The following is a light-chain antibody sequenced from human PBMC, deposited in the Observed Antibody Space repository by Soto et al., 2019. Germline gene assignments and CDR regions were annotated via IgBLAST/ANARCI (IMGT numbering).Light chain of an antibody. CDR2: WAS. CDR3: QQYYNNAWT. V-gene: IGKV4-1*01. Sequence: DIVMTQSPDSLAVSLGERATINCKSSQSVLHSPNNKDYLAWYQQKPGQPPKLLIYWASTRESGVPDRFSGSGSGTDFTLSISSLQAEDVAVYYCQQYYNNAWTFGQGTKVDI. J-gene: IGKJ1*01. CDR1: QSVLHSPNNKDY.